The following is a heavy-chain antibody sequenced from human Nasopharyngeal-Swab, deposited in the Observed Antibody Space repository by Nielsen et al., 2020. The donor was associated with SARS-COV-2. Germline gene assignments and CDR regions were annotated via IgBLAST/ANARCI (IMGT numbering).Heavy chain of an antibody. V-gene: IGHV1-2*06. D-gene: IGHD6-19*01. J-gene: IGHJ5*02. Sequence: WVRQAPGQGLEWMGRINPNSGGTNYAQKFQGRVTMTRDTSISTAYMELSRLRSDDTAVYYCAMSIAVAGTGWFDPWGQGTLVTV. CDR3: AMSIAVAGTGWFDP. CDR2: INPNSGGT.